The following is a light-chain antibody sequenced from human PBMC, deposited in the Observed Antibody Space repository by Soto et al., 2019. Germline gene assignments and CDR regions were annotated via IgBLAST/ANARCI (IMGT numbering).Light chain of an antibody. Sequence: DIVMTQSPDSLAVSLGERATINCKSSQSILYSSNNKNYLAWYQQKPGQPPKLLISWASSRESGVPDRFSGSGSGTDFTLTISSLQAEDVAVYYCHQYYSTPYTFGQGTKLEIK. V-gene: IGKV4-1*01. CDR3: HQYYSTPYT. CDR2: WAS. CDR1: QSILYSSNNKNY. J-gene: IGKJ2*01.